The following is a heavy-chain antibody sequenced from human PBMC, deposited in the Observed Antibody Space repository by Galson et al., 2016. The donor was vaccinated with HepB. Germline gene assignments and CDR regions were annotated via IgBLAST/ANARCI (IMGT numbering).Heavy chain of an antibody. CDR3: AKGPPFYYDSPGYIDAFDF. J-gene: IGHJ3*01. Sequence: SLRLSCAVSGITFSNFGMHWVRQAPGKGLEWVAVISYDGDNKYYADSVKGRFTISRDNSKNTLFLQMNSLRPEDTSVYYCAKGPPFYYDSPGYIDAFDFWGLGTMVTVSS. V-gene: IGHV3-30*18. CDR2: ISYDGDNK. CDR1: GITFSNFG. D-gene: IGHD3-22*01.